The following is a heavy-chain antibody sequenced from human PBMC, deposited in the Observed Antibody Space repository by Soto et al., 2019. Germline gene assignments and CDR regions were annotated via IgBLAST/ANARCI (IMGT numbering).Heavy chain of an antibody. J-gene: IGHJ4*02. CDR2: ISYDGSNK. D-gene: IGHD1-1*01. CDR1: GFTFSSYA. Sequence: QVQLVESGGGVVQPGRSLRLSCAASGFTFSSYAMHWVRQAPGKGLEWVAVISYDGSNKYYADSVKGRFTISRDNSKNTLYLQMNSLRAEDTAVYYCARDFDDVDYLDYWGQGTLVTVSS. V-gene: IGHV3-30-3*01. CDR3: ARDFDDVDYLDY.